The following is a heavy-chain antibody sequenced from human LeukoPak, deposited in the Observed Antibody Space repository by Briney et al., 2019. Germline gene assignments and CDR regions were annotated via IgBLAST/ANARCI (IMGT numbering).Heavy chain of an antibody. J-gene: IGHJ4*02. V-gene: IGHV4-59*08. CDR3: ARGQRGFYDSSGYYFS. CDR1: GGSISSYY. CDR2: IYYSGST. D-gene: IGHD3-22*01. Sequence: SETLSLTCTVSGGSISSYYWSWIRQPPGKGLEWIGYIYYSGSTNYNPSLKSRVTISVDTSKNQFSLKLSSVTAADTAVYYCARGQRGFYDSSGYYFSRGQGTLVTVSS.